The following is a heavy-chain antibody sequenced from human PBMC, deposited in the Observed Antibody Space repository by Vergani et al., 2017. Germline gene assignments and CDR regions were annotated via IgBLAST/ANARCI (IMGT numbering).Heavy chain of an antibody. CDR1: GFTFSNYA. V-gene: IGHV3-23*01. Sequence: EVQLLESGGGLVQPGGSLRLSCAASGFTFSNYAMSWVRQALGKGLEWVSTISGSGGITYYADSVKGRFTISRDNSKNTLNLQMNSQRAEDTAVYYCAKSGGSGSQNRGTDYWGQGILVTVSS. J-gene: IGHJ4*02. D-gene: IGHD1-26*01. CDR2: ISGSGGIT. CDR3: AKSGGSGSQNRGTDY.